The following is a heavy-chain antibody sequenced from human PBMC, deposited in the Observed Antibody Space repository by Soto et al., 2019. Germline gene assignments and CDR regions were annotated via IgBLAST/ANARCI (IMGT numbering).Heavy chain of an antibody. D-gene: IGHD5-18*01. CDR1: GGSISSGGYY. CDR2: IYYSGST. V-gene: IGHV4-31*03. J-gene: IGHJ6*02. Sequence: PSETLSLTCTVSGGSISSGGYYWSWIRQHPGKGMEWIGYIYYSGSTYYNPSLKSRVTISVDTSKNQFSLKLSSVTAADTAVYYCARAKGAAMVDYYYYGMDVWDQGTTVTVSS. CDR3: ARAKGAAMVDYYYYGMDV.